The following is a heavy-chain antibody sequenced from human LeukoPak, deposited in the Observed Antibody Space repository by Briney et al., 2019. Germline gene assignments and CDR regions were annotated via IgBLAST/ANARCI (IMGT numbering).Heavy chain of an antibody. J-gene: IGHJ4*02. Sequence: PGGSLRLSCAASGFTFSSYGMHWVRQAPGKGLEWVAVISYDGSNKYYADSVKGRFTISRDNSKNTLYLQMNSLRAEDTAVYYCAKDPYYYDSSGYYSYYFDYWGQGTLVTVSS. V-gene: IGHV3-30*18. CDR3: AKDPYYYDSSGYYSYYFDY. CDR1: GFTFSSYG. CDR2: ISYDGSNK. D-gene: IGHD3-22*01.